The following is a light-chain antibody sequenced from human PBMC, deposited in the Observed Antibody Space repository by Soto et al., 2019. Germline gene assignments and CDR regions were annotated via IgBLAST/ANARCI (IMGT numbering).Light chain of an antibody. CDR2: AAS. CDR3: QNYNSAPLT. CDR1: QVISNY. V-gene: IGKV1-27*01. Sequence: DIQMTQSPSSLSASVGDRVTITCRASQVISNYLAWYQQKPGKVPKLLIYAASTLQSGVPFRFSGSGSGTAFPLPITSLHPADLATYYYQNYNSAPLTFGQRTKVAIK. J-gene: IGKJ1*01.